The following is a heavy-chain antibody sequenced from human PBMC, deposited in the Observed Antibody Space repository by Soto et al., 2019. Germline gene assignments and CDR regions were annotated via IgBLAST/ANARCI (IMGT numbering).Heavy chain of an antibody. CDR1: GFKFEDYN. D-gene: IGHD3-16*01. V-gene: IGHV3-43*01. CDR2: ISWNGGNT. CDR3: ARETLSYGSALDV. J-gene: IGHJ6*02. Sequence: PGGSLRLSCAASGFKFEDYNMHWVRQAPGKGLEWVSFISWNGGNTFYADSVKGRFTISRDSSKKSVSLQINSLRGEDTALYYCARETLSYGSALDVWGQGTTVTVSS.